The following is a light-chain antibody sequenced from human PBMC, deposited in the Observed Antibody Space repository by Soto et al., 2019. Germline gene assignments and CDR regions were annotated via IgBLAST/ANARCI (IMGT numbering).Light chain of an antibody. Sequence: DLDMTHSPYSLSVSLGERATINCNSRQILLYNSTNTTYLGWFQQKPGQPPTLLIYWASTRESGVPDRFSGTGSGTDFTLTISSLQAEDVAIYYCQQSYTDPTFGRRTRLEI. CDR3: QQSYTDPT. CDR1: QILLYNSTNTTY. J-gene: IGKJ5*01. V-gene: IGKV4-1*01. CDR2: WAS.